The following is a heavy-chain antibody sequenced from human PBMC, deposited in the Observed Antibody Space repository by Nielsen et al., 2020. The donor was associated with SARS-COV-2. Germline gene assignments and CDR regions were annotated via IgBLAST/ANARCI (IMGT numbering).Heavy chain of an antibody. CDR2: IWYDGSER. CDR3: VSGYSGYDFHGMDV. V-gene: IGHV3-33*01. CDR1: GFDFRNYG. D-gene: IGHD5-12*01. J-gene: IGHJ6*02. Sequence: GGSLRLSCEASGFDFRNYGMNWVRQAPGKGLEWVAIIWYDGSERYYGDSVKGRFTISRDNSKNSLYLQMNSLRAEDTALYHCVSGYSGYDFHGMDVWGQGTTVTVSS.